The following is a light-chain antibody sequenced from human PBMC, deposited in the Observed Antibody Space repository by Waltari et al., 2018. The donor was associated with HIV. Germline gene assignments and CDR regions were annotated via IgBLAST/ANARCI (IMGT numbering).Light chain of an antibody. CDR1: TSDISDFNF. J-gene: IGLJ3*02. CDR2: EVY. V-gene: IGLV2-14*01. Sequence: HSALTQPASVSGSPGQSINISCTGPTSDISDFNFVSWYQQSPGRAPKLIIFEVYSRPSGIADRCSGSKSGVTASLTISALRAEDEADYFCSSYSARGFVVFGGGTKVTVL. CDR3: SSYSARGFVV.